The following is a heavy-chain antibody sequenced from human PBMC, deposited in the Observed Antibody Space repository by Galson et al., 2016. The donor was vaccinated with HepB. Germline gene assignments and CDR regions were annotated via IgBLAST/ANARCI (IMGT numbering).Heavy chain of an antibody. CDR2: IDRDGSP. CDR1: GGSISRGHW. V-gene: IGHV4-4*02. Sequence: SETLSLTCAVSGGSISRGHWWSWVRQPPEKGLEWIGEIDRDGSPNYNPSLKSRVSISVDKSKNQFSLNLNSVTAADTAMYYCTRNGDFALDYWGQGTLVTVSS. J-gene: IGHJ4*02. CDR3: TRNGDFALDY.